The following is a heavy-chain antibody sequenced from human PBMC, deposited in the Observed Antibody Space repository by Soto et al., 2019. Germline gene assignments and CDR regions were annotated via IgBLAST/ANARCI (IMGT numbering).Heavy chain of an antibody. CDR1: GFTFSSYG. J-gene: IGHJ6*02. CDR3: ASYVWRSGGYGMDV. V-gene: IGHV3-30*03. D-gene: IGHD6-25*01. Sequence: QVHLVESGGGVVQPGRSLRLSCAASGFTFSSYGMHWVRQAPGKGLEWVAVISYDGSNKYYADSVKGRFTISRDNSKNTLYLQMNSLRAEDTAVYYCASYVWRSGGYGMDVWGHGTTVTVSS. CDR2: ISYDGSNK.